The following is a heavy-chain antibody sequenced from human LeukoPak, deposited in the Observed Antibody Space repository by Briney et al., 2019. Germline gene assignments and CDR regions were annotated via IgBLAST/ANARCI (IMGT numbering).Heavy chain of an antibody. CDR3: ARDKCAGGSCYQGASYYYAMDV. J-gene: IGHJ6*02. Sequence: GGSLRLSCAASEFTVSSYSMNWVRQAPGMGLEWVSYISSRSSTIYYADSVRGRFTISRDNAENSLYLQMNSLRAEDTAVYYCARDKCAGGSCYQGASYYYAMDVWGQGTTVTVSS. V-gene: IGHV3-48*01. CDR2: ISSRSSTI. CDR1: EFTVSSYS. D-gene: IGHD2-15*01.